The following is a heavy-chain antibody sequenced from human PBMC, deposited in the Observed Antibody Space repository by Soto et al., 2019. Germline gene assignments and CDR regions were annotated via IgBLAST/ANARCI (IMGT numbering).Heavy chain of an antibody. V-gene: IGHV3-30*18. J-gene: IGHJ6*02. D-gene: IGHD3-16*01. CDR1: GFTFSSYG. CDR2: ISYDGSNK. CDR3: AKNGGRPTASYGMDV. Sequence: PGGSLRLSCAASGFTFSSYGMHWVRQAPGKGLEWVAVISYDGSNKYYADSVKGRFTISRDNSKNTLYLQMNSLRAEDTAVYYCAKNGGRPTASYGMDVWGQGTTVTAP.